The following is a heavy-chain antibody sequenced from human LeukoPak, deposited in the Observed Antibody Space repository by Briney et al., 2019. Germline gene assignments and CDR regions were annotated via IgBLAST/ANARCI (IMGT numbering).Heavy chain of an antibody. CDR1: GGTFSSYA. J-gene: IGHJ4*02. Sequence: RASVKVSCKASGGTFSSYAISWVRQAPGQGLEWVGGIIPIFGTANYAQKFQGRVTITADESTSTAYMELSSLRSEDTAVYYCARGDFGYCSGGSCYSGDYWGQGTLVTVSS. CDR2: IIPIFGTA. V-gene: IGHV1-69*01. CDR3: ARGDFGYCSGGSCYSGDY. D-gene: IGHD2-15*01.